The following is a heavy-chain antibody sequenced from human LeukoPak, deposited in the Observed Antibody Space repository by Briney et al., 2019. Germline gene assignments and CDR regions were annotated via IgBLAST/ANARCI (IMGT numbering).Heavy chain of an antibody. J-gene: IGHJ6*02. CDR3: ARLYTGLDYVPYYGMDV. D-gene: IGHD5-12*01. CDR2: VHYTGST. Sequence: SETLSLTCTVSGGSTRSYYWSWIRQPPGKGLEWIGHVHYTGSTKYNPSLKSRVTISVDMSKNQFSPKLTSVSAADTAMYYCARLYTGLDYVPYYGMDVWGQGTTVSVSS. CDR1: GGSTRSYY. V-gene: IGHV4-59*08.